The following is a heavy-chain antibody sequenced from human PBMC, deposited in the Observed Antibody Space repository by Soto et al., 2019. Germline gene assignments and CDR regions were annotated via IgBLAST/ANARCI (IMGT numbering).Heavy chain of an antibody. D-gene: IGHD1-26*01. J-gene: IGHJ4*02. CDR1: GYSFATYW. CDR2: IYPGDSDT. CDR3: ARPLVGAWSDSDY. Sequence: PGESLKISCRGSGYSFATYWIAWVRQMPGKGLEWMGIIYPGDSDTRYSPSFQGQVTISADKSVTTAYLQWSSLTASDTAVYYCARPLVGAWSDSDYWGQGTLVTVSS. V-gene: IGHV5-51*01.